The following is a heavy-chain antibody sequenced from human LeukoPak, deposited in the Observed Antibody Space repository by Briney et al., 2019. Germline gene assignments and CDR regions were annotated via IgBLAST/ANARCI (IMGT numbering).Heavy chain of an antibody. D-gene: IGHD3-16*01. CDR2: IYPHDSDT. CDR3: ARHKGGRPHGIEI. V-gene: IGHV5-51*01. J-gene: IGHJ3*02. CDR1: GYSFTAYW. Sequence: GESLKISCKGSGYSFTAYWIGWVRQMPGKGLEWMGIIYPHDSDTRYSPSFQGQVTISADKSISTAYLQWSSLKASHTAMYYCARHKGGRPHGIEIWGQGTMVTVSS.